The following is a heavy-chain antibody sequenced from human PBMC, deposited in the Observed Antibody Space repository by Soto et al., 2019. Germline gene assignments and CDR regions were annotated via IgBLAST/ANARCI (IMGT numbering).Heavy chain of an antibody. CDR2: IYHTGST. J-gene: IGHJ5*02. Sequence: SETLSLTCTVSGGSISSNNWWGLVRQPTGKGLEWIGEIYHTGSTNYIPTLKSRVTMSVDKSKNQFSLNLNSVTAADTAVYYCARETYGDYVGYFDPSGQGTLVTVSS. CDR3: ARETYGDYVGYFDP. CDR1: GGSISSNNW. D-gene: IGHD4-17*01. V-gene: IGHV4-4*02.